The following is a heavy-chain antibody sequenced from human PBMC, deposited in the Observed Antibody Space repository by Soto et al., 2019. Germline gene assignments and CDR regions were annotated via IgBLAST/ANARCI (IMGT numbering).Heavy chain of an antibody. CDR3: EREVGSYNMGIFPFYYMDV. V-gene: IGHV1-69*08. CDR1: GGTFTSET. D-gene: IGHD2-15*01. CDR2: IIPILGTG. J-gene: IGHJ6*03. Sequence: QVQLVQSGPEVKKSRSSVKVSCKLSGGTFTSETISWVRQAPGQGLEWMGRIIPILGTGNYEQKFQGRIRITEDKSTTTCYMELSSLTSEDTAFYFCEREVGSYNMGIFPFYYMDVWGNGTTVTVSS.